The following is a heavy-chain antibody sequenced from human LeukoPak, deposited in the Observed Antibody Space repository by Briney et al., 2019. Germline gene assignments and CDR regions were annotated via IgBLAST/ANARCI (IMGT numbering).Heavy chain of an antibody. J-gene: IGHJ4*02. Sequence: GGCLRLSCAVSGSTFMKVGLDWLRQARGQGLEWVAAIRNGGETFYADSVKGRFTISTDNSKNTLYLQMNSLRAEDTAVYYCATSFTEILDVNQKWGQGTLVTVS. CDR3: ATSFTEILDVNQK. V-gene: IGHV3-23*01. D-gene: IGHD1-14*01. CDR1: GSTFMKVG. CDR2: IRNGGET.